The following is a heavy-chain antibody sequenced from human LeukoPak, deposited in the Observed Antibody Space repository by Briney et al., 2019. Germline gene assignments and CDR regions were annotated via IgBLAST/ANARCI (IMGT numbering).Heavy chain of an antibody. CDR2: ISVYGDIT. Sequence: GGSLRLSCAASELTFSTYAMSWVRQAPETGLEWVSAISVYGDITYYADSVKGRFSISRDNSRNTLYLQMNSLRAEDTAIYYCTRKTPGRTPFDYWGQGILVTASS. J-gene: IGHJ4*02. CDR1: ELTFSTYA. D-gene: IGHD2-15*01. CDR3: TRKTPGRTPFDY. V-gene: IGHV3-23*01.